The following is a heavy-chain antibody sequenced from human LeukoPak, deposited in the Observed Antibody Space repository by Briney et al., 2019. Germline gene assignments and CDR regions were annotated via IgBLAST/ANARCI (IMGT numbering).Heavy chain of an antibody. CDR1: GYTFTSYG. CDR2: ISAYNGNT. Sequence: ASVKVSCKASGYTFTSYGISWVRQAPGQGLEWMGWISAYNGNTNYAQKLQGRVTMTTDTSTSTAYMELRSLRSDDTAVYYCARVVVAATNYGMDVWSQGTTVTVSS. J-gene: IGHJ6*02. D-gene: IGHD2-15*01. V-gene: IGHV1-18*01. CDR3: ARVVVAATNYGMDV.